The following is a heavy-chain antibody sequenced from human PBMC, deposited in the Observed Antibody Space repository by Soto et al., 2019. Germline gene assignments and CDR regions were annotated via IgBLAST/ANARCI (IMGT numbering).Heavy chain of an antibody. J-gene: IGHJ4*02. V-gene: IGHV2-5*02. CDR3: ARVDWAASGTRYYFDH. D-gene: IGHD6-13*01. CDR1: GFSFSTGAVG. Sequence: QITLTESGPTLVKPTQTLTLTCTFSGFSFSTGAVGVGWIRQPPGKALEFLALIYWDDDKRYRPSLKNKITITKATSRTQVVLTMTDLDPEDTATYYCARVDWAASGTRYYFDHWGQGTLVTVSS. CDR2: IYWDDDK.